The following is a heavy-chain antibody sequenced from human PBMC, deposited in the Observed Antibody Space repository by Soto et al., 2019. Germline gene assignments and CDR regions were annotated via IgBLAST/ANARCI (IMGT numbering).Heavy chain of an antibody. CDR2: ISYDGSNK. J-gene: IGHJ4*02. CDR3: ARGGTTFDY. V-gene: IGHV3-30-3*01. Sequence: GGSLRLSCAASGFTFSIYAMHLVRQSPGKGLEWVAVISYDGSNKYYADSVKGRFTISRDNSKNTLYLQMNSLRAEDTAVYYCARGGTTFDYWGQGTRVTFSS. D-gene: IGHD2-15*01. CDR1: GFTFSIYA.